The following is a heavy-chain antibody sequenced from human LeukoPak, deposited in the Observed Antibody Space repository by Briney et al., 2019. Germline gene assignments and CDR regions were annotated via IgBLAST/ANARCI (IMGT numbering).Heavy chain of an antibody. CDR2: IIPIFGTA. CDR1: GGTFSSYA. CDR3: ARGYCSGGSCYYYYMDV. D-gene: IGHD2-15*01. Sequence: ASVKVSCKASGGTFSSYAISWVRQAPGQGLEWMGGIIPIFGTANYAQKFQGRVTITADESTSTAYMELSSLRSEDTAVYYCARGYCSGGSCYYYYMDVWGKGTTVTISS. V-gene: IGHV1-69*13. J-gene: IGHJ6*03.